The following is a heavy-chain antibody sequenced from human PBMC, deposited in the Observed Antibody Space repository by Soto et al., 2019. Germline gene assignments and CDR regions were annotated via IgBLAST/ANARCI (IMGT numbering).Heavy chain of an antibody. CDR3: AKDITIFGVVIAGHGFDI. CDR1: GFTFSSYA. Sequence: GGSLRLSCAASGFTFSSYAMSWVRQAPGKGLEWVSAISGSGGSTYYADSVKGRFTISRDNSKSTLYLQMNSLRAEDRAVYYCAKDITIFGVVIAGHGFDIWGQGTMVTVSS. D-gene: IGHD3-3*01. V-gene: IGHV3-23*01. CDR2: ISGSGGST. J-gene: IGHJ3*02.